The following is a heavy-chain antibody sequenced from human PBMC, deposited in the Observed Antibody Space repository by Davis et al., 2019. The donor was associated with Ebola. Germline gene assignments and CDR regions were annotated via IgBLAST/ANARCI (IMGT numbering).Heavy chain of an antibody. D-gene: IGHD3-10*01. CDR2: VFHSGTT. Sequence: SETLSLTCTVSGGPISTYFWSWLRQPPGKGLEWIGYVFHSGTTNYNPSLKSRVTMSVNTSNNQFSLKLSSVTAADTAVYYCARLIALWFGESPRWYFDLWGRGTLVTVSS. CDR1: GGPISTYF. V-gene: IGHV4-4*08. CDR3: ARLIALWFGESPRWYFDL. J-gene: IGHJ2*01.